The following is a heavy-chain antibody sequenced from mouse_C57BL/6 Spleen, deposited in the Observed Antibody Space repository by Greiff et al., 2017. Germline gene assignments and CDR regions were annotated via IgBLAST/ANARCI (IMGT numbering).Heavy chain of an antibody. CDR1: GYTFTSYW. J-gene: IGHJ2*01. CDR2: IDPSDSYT. Sequence: QVQLQQPGAELVMPGASVKLSCKASGYTFTSYWMHWVKQRPGQGLEWIGGIDPSDSYTNYNQKFKGKSTLTVDKSSSTAYMQLSSLTSEDSAVYYCARWGDSGYWGQGTTLTVSS. CDR3: ARWGDSGY. V-gene: IGHV1-69*01.